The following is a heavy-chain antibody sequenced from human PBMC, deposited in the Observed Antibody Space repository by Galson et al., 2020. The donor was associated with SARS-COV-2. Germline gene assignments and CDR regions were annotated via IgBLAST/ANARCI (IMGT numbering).Heavy chain of an antibody. CDR3: ARQSTTPIITMIVGPGGMDV. V-gene: IGHV4-59*08. CDR2: IYYSGST. Sequence: ETSETLSLTCTVSGGSISSYYWSWIRQPPGKGLEWIGYIYYSGSTNYNPSLKSRVTISVDTSKNQFSLKLSSVTAADTAVYYCARQSTTPIITMIVGPGGMDVWGKGATVTVSS. J-gene: IGHJ6*04. D-gene: IGHD3-22*01. CDR1: GGSISSYY.